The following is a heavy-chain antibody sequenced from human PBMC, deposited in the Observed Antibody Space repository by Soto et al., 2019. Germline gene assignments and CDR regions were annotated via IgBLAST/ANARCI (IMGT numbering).Heavy chain of an antibody. CDR2: ITPIFGTA. CDR3: ARDRGPSSGYYPYWFDP. Sequence: QVQLVQSGAEVTKPGSSVKVSCKASGGTFSSYAISWVRQAPGQGLEWMGEITPIFGTANYAQKFQGRVTMAAGGTTSIAYMELRSLRSEDTAVYYCARDRGPSSGYYPYWFDPWGQGTLVTVSS. V-gene: IGHV1-69*12. J-gene: IGHJ5*02. D-gene: IGHD3-22*01. CDR1: GGTFSSYA.